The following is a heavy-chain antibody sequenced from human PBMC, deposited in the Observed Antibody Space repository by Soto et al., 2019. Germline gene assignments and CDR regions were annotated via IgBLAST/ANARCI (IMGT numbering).Heavy chain of an antibody. D-gene: IGHD5-12*01. J-gene: IGHJ4*02. Sequence: ASVKVSCKGSGYDFTGYYLHWVRQAPGQGLEWIGWINPSSGDTKYAQNFHGRVTLTRNTSIITGYMQLSRLRSDDTALYYSGREGPRSHGYIRIYFFDYWSQRNLVTVSS. CDR1: GYDFTGYY. V-gene: IGHV1-2*02. CDR3: GREGPRSHGYIRIYFFDY. CDR2: INPSSGDT.